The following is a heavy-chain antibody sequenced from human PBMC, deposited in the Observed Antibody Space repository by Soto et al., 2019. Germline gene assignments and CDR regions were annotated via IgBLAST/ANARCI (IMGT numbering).Heavy chain of an antibody. J-gene: IGHJ6*02. Sequence: ASVKVSCPDSGFTFTSSAVQWVRQARGRRLEWIGWIVVGSGNTNYAQKFQERGTITRDMPTSTAYMELSSPRAEDTAVSYCGAAPDIVATIGGYYYGMDVWGQGTTVTVSS. CDR1: GFTFTSSA. CDR2: IVVGSGNT. D-gene: IGHD5-12*01. CDR3: GAAPDIVATIGGYYYGMDV. V-gene: IGHV1-58*01.